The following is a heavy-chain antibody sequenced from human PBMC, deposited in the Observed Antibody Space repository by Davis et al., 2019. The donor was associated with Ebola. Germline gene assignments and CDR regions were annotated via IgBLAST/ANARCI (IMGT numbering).Heavy chain of an antibody. Sequence: AASVKVSCKPSGYTLSNYGVIWVRQVPGQGLEWMGGINAYMGNTNYAQNVQGRVSMTTDTSTSTVYMELWNLISADTAVYYCARGFYTTGWYYLDYWGQGTLVTVSS. CDR3: ARGFYTTGWYYLDY. J-gene: IGHJ4*01. CDR2: INAYMGNT. CDR1: GYTLSNYG. V-gene: IGHV1-18*01. D-gene: IGHD6-19*01.